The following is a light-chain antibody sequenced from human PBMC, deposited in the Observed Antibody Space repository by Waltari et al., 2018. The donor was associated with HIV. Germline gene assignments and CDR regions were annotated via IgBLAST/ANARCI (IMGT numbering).Light chain of an antibody. Sequence: EVVMTQSPATLSVSPGERATLSCRASQNIANNFTWNQQKPGKPPRLLIYGASTRATGIPARVSGSGSGTEFTLTISSLQSEDFAVYYCQQYNNWPWTFGQGTKVEIK. V-gene: IGKV3-15*01. CDR2: GAS. J-gene: IGKJ1*01. CDR1: QNIANN. CDR3: QQYNNWPWT.